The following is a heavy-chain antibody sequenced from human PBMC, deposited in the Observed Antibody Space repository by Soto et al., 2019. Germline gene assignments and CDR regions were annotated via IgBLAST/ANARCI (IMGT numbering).Heavy chain of an antibody. CDR3: AREGRYCSSTSCSDYYYGMDV. Sequence: GASVKVSCKASGGTFSSYTISWVRQAPGQGLEWKGRIIPILGIANYAQKFQGRVTMTRDTSTSTVYMELSSLRSEDTAVYYCAREGRYCSSTSCSDYYYGMDVWGQGTTVTVSS. CDR1: GGTFSSYT. V-gene: IGHV1-69*04. D-gene: IGHD2-2*01. J-gene: IGHJ6*02. CDR2: IIPILGIA.